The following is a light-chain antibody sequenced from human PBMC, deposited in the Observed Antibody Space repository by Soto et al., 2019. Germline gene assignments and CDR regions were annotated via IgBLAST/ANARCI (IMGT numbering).Light chain of an antibody. Sequence: IVVTQSAATLSVSPGERATLSCRASQSVSSNLAWYQQKPGQAPRLLIYGASSRATGIPDRFSGSGSGTDFTLTISRLEPEDFAVYYCQQYGSSPTTFGQGTKVDIK. CDR2: GAS. V-gene: IGKV3-20*01. CDR1: QSVSSN. J-gene: IGKJ1*01. CDR3: QQYGSSPTT.